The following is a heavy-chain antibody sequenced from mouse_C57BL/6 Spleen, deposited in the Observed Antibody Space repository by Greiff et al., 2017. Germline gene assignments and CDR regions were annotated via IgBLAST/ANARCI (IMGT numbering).Heavy chain of an antibody. CDR2: IDPSDSYT. CDR1: GYTFTSYW. V-gene: IGHV1-50*01. Sequence: QVQLQQPGAELVKPGASVKLSCKASGYTFTSYWMQWVKQRPGQGLEWIGEIDPSDSYTNYNQKFKGKATLTVDSSSSTAYMQLSSLTSEDSAVYYCARSRGYDYPFAYWGQGTLVTVSA. J-gene: IGHJ3*01. D-gene: IGHD2-4*01. CDR3: ARSRGYDYPFAY.